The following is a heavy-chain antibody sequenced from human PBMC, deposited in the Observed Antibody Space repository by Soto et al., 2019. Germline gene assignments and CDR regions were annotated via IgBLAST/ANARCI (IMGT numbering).Heavy chain of an antibody. CDR3: ARRGYDFWSGYYKYYFDY. D-gene: IGHD3-3*01. CDR1: GGSFSGYY. CDR2: INHSGST. J-gene: IGHJ4*02. V-gene: IGHV4-34*01. Sequence: QVQLQQWGAGLLKPSETLSLTCAVYGGSFSGYYWSWIRQPPGKGLEWIGEINHSGSTNYNPSLKSPVTITVDTSKNQFSLKLSPVTAADTAVYYGARRGYDFWSGYYKYYFDYWGQGTLVTVSS.